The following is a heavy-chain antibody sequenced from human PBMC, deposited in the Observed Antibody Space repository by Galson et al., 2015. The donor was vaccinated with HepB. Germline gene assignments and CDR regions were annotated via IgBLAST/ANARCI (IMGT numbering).Heavy chain of an antibody. CDR2: INWEGGST. CDR3: ARELYSVAFGG. Sequence: SLRLSCAASGFNFDDYGMTWARQAPGKGLEWVSSINWEGGSTGYADSVKGRFTISRDNAKKSFYLQMDSLRVVDTALYYCARELYSVAFGGWGQGTLVTVSS. V-gene: IGHV3-20*04. D-gene: IGHD3-10*01. J-gene: IGHJ4*02. CDR1: GFNFDDYG.